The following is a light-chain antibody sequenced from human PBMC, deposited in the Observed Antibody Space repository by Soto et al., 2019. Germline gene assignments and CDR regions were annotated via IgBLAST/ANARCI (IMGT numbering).Light chain of an antibody. Sequence: QSVLTQPPSVSGAPGQRVTISCTGSSSNIGAGYDVHWYQQLPGTAPKLLIYGNSNRPSGVPDRFSGSKSGISASLAITGLQTEDEADYFCFSFTTDWTHVFGTGTKVTVL. CDR2: GNS. J-gene: IGLJ1*01. CDR1: SSNIGAGYD. CDR3: FSFTTDWTHV. V-gene: IGLV1-40*01.